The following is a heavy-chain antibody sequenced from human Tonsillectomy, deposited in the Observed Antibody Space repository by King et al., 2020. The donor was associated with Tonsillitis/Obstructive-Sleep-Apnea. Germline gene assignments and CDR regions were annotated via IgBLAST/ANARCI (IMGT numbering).Heavy chain of an antibody. CDR2: ISSNGGST. CDR1: GFTFSSYA. Sequence: VQLVESGGGLVQPGGSLRLSCAASGFTFSSYAMHWVRQAPGKGLEYVSAISSNGGSTYYANSVKGRFTISRDNSKNTLYLQMGSLRAEDMAVYYCATRLGDLSDAFDIWGQGTMDTVSS. D-gene: IGHD6-25*01. V-gene: IGHV3-64*01. J-gene: IGHJ3*02. CDR3: ATRLGDLSDAFDI.